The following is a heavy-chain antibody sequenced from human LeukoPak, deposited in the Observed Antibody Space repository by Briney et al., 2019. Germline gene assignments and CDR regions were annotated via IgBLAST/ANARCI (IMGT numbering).Heavy chain of an antibody. V-gene: IGHV4-39*01. J-gene: IGHJ5*02. D-gene: IGHD3-10*01. CDR1: GGSISSSSYY. CDR3: ARQPKSCAPGIFITGKACWFDP. Sequence: NPSETLSLTCTVSGGSISSSSYYWGWIRQPPGKGLEWIGSIYYSGTTYPNPSLKSRVTISVDTSKNQFSLKLSSVTAADTAVYYCARQPKSCAPGIFITGKACWFDPWGQGTLVTVSP. CDR2: IYYSGTT.